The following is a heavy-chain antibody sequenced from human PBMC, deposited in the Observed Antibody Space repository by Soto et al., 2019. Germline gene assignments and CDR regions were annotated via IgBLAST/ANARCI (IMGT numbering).Heavy chain of an antibody. CDR2: IYYSGST. D-gene: IGHD2-21*02. CDR1: GGSVSSGSYY. CDR3: ARDFCGGDCSDDYYYYAMDV. Sequence: QVQLQESGPGLVKPSETLSLTCSVSGGSVSSGSYYWSWIRQPPGKGLEWIGYIYYSGSTNYNPSLKSRVTISVDTSKNQFSLTLSSVTAADTAVYYCARDFCGGDCSDDYYYYAMDVWGQGTTVTVSS. J-gene: IGHJ6*02. V-gene: IGHV4-61*01.